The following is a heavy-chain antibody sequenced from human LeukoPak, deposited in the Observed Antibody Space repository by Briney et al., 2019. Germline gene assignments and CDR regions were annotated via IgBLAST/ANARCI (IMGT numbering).Heavy chain of an antibody. CDR2: IYESGTT. CDR1: GESLNSYY. CDR3: AXLXKGXDWLLWGYGMDV. Sequence: SETLSLTCAVYGESLNSYYWSWVRQPPGEGLEWIGEIYESGTTEYNPSLKSRVTISVDTSKNQFSLKLSSVTAADTAVYYCAXLXKGXDWLLWGYGMDVWGQGTTVTVSS. J-gene: IGHJ6*02. D-gene: IGHD3-9*01. V-gene: IGHV4-34*01.